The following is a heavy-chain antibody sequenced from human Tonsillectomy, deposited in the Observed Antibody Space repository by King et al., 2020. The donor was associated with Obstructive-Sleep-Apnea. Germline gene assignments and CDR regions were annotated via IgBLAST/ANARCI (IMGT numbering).Heavy chain of an antibody. CDR3: ARRDDY. Sequence: VQLQQWGAGLLKPSETLSLTCAVFFGAGSGHRGSWIRHSPGKGLQWIGECNDSGSTNYKPSLRSRVTISLDTSKNQFSLKLNSVTAADTAVYYCARRDDYWGQGTLVTVSS. CDR1: FGAGSGHR. CDR2: CNDSGST. J-gene: IGHJ4*02. V-gene: IGHV4-34*01.